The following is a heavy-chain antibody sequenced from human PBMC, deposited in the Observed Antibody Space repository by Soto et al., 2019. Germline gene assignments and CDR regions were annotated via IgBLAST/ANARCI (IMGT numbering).Heavy chain of an antibody. CDR3: ARDSTGSGLDYGMDV. V-gene: IGHV3-11*06. D-gene: IGHD3-10*01. CDR1: GFTFNDHY. J-gene: IGHJ6*02. Sequence: SGGGLVKPGGSLRLSCAASGFTFNDHYMTWIRQAPGKGLEWVSFISSDSIYTNSADSVKGRFTISRDNAKNLLYLQMSSLRVEDTAVYYCARDSTGSGLDYGMDVWGQGTTVAVSS. CDR2: ISSDSIYT.